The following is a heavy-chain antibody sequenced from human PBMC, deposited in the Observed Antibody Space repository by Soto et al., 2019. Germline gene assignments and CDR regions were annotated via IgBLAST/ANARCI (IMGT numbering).Heavy chain of an antibody. CDR3: AAELGFGTCSVV. Sequence: QVQVVQSGVEVRRPGSSVKVSCKASGDTFKNCVISWVRQAPGQGLEWMGGIIPLFGTPDFALRFQGRRTITTDESTTTAYMELSRLRSEDTATYYCAAELGFGTCSVVWGQGTTVIVSS. CDR1: GDTFKNCV. J-gene: IGHJ6*02. D-gene: IGHD3-10*01. V-gene: IGHV1-69*01. CDR2: IIPLFGTP.